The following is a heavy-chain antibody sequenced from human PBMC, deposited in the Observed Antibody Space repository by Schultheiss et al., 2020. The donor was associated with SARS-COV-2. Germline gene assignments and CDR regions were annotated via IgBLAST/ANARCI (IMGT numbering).Heavy chain of an antibody. J-gene: IGHJ4*02. D-gene: IGHD6-13*01. Sequence: SVKVSCKASGFTFTSSAVQWVRQARGQRLEWIGWIVVGSGNTNYAQKLQGRVTMTTDTSTSTAYMELRSLRSDDTAMYYCARMAPFPGYSSPPDYWGQGTLVTVSS. CDR1: GFTFTSSA. V-gene: IGHV1-58*01. CDR3: ARMAPFPGYSSPPDY. CDR2: IVVGSGNT.